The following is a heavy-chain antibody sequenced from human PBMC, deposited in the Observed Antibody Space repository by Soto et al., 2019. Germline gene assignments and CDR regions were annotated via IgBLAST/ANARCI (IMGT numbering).Heavy chain of an antibody. CDR3: VRDLHEPLAADALRVAR. D-gene: IGHD2-15*01. J-gene: IGHJ4*02. V-gene: IGHV3-48*03. CDR2: FPSSGSSA. CDR1: GSTFSSYE. Sequence: GGSQILSCSASGSTFSSYEMHWVRQAPGQGLEWISYFPSSGSSALYAAPVKGRFSVSRDNAKNSLSLQMHSLRAEDTATYYCVRDLHEPLAADALRVARRGQGSHVTVYS.